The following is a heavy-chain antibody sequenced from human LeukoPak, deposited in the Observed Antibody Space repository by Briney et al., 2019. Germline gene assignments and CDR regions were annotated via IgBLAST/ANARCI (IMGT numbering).Heavy chain of an antibody. Sequence: GGSLRLSCAASGFTFSSYAMSWVRQAPGKGLEWVSAISGSGGSTYYADSVKGRFTISRDNSKNTLYLQMNSLRAEDTAVYYCAKGKKYDILTGYSGSGDFHYWGQGTLVTVSS. D-gene: IGHD3-9*01. CDR2: ISGSGGST. CDR3: AKGKKYDILTGYSGSGDFHY. CDR1: GFTFSSYA. J-gene: IGHJ4*02. V-gene: IGHV3-23*01.